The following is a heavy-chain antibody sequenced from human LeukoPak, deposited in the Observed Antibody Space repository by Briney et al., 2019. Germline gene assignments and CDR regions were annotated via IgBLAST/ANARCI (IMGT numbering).Heavy chain of an antibody. CDR3: ARGRPLEWELLSFDY. D-gene: IGHD1-26*01. CDR1: GGTFSSYA. J-gene: IGHJ4*02. V-gene: IGHV1-69*05. Sequence: ASVKVSCKASGGTFSSYAISWVRQAPGQRLEWIGGIIPIFGPANYAQKFQGRVTITTDESTSTAYMELSSLRSEDTAVYYCARGRPLEWELLSFDYWGQGTLVTVSS. CDR2: IIPIFGPA.